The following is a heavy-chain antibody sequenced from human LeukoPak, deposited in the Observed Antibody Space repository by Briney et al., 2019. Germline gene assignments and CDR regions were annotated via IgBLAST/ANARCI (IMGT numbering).Heavy chain of an antibody. CDR1: GFTFSSYS. Sequence: GGSLRLSCAASGFTFSSYSMNWVRQAPGKGLEWVSSISSSSSYIYYADSVKGRFTISRDNAKNSLYLQMNSLRAEDTAVYYCARESPYYDFWSGQTTYYFDYWGQGTLVAVSS. J-gene: IGHJ4*02. V-gene: IGHV3-21*01. CDR3: ARESPYYDFWSGQTTYYFDY. D-gene: IGHD3-3*01. CDR2: ISSSSSYI.